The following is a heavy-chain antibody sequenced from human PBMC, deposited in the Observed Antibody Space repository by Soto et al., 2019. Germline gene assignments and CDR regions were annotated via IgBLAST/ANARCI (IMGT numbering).Heavy chain of an antibody. CDR2: TYQSGSA. CDR3: DRDYYCMDA. Sequence: QLQLQESGSGLVKPSQTLSLTCTVSGGSISSGGYSWTWIRQSPGKGLEWIGYTYQSGSAYYNPSLKGRVTISVDRSKNQFSLKLTSVTAADTAVYYCDRDYYCMDAWGQGTTVTVSS. J-gene: IGHJ6*02. V-gene: IGHV4-30-2*06. CDR1: GGSISSGGYS.